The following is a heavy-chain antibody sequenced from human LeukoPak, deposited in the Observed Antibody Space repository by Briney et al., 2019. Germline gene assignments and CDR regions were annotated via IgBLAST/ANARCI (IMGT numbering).Heavy chain of an antibody. CDR1: GGSISSYY. V-gene: IGHV4-59*01. J-gene: IGHJ6*04. Sequence: SETLSLTCTVSGGSISSYYWSWIRQPPGKGLEWIGYIYYRGSTNYNPSLKSRVTISVDTSKNQFSLKLSSVTAADTAVYYGAREGGYCSSTSCPRNYYYGMDVWGKGTTVTVSS. CDR2: IYYRGST. CDR3: AREGGYCSSTSCPRNYYYGMDV. D-gene: IGHD2-2*01.